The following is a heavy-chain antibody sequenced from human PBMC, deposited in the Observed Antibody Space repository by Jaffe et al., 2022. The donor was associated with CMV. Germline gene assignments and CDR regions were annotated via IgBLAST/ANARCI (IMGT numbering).Heavy chain of an antibody. J-gene: IGHJ5*02. V-gene: IGHV4-39*01. CDR3: ARPRYSSSWFDP. Sequence: QLQLQESGPGLVKPSETLSLTCTVSGGSISSSSYYWGWIRQPPGKGLEWIGSIYYSGSTYYNPSLKSRVTISVDTSKNQFSLKLSSVTAADTAVYYCARPRYSSSWFDPWGQGTLVTVSS. CDR1: GGSISSSSYY. D-gene: IGHD6-13*01. CDR2: IYYSGST.